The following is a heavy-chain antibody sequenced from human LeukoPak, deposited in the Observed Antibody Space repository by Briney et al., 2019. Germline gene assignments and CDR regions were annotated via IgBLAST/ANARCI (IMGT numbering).Heavy chain of an antibody. V-gene: IGHV6-1*01. Sequence: SQTLSLTFAISGDIVSSNSAAWNWIRQSPSRGLEWLGRTYYSSKWYTSYAASVKGRITITSDTSNNQFSLQLNSVTPEDTAVYYCARGWGGNIDQWGQGTLVTVSS. D-gene: IGHD3-16*01. CDR2: TYYSSKWYT. J-gene: IGHJ5*02. CDR3: ARGWGGNIDQ. CDR1: GDIVSSNSAA.